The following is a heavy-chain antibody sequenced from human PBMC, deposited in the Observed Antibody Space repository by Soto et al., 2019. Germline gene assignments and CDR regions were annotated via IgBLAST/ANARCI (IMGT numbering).Heavy chain of an antibody. V-gene: IGHV4-61*08. CDR2: IYYSGST. Sequence: PSETLSLTCTVSGGSVSSGDYYWSWIRQPPGKGLEWIGYIYYSGSTNYNPSLKSRVTISVDTSKNQFSLKLSSVTAADTAVYYCARWGVRLYGMDVWGQGTTVTVSS. CDR3: ARWGVRLYGMDV. J-gene: IGHJ6*02. CDR1: GGSVSSGDYY. D-gene: IGHD3-16*01.